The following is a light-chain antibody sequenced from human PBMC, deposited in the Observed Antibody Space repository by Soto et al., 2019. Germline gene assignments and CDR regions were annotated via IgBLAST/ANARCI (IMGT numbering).Light chain of an antibody. CDR1: QSVSSN. J-gene: IGKJ1*01. CDR3: QQYNNWPPWT. V-gene: IGKV3-15*01. CDR2: GAS. Sequence: EIVMTQSPATLSVSPGERATLSCRASQSVSSNLAWYQQKPGQAPRLLIYGASTRDTGIPARFSGSGSGTEFTLTISSLQSEDVAVYYCQQYNNWPPWTFGQGTKVEIK.